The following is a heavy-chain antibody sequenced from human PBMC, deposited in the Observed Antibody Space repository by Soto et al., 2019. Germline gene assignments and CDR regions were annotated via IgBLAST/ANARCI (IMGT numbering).Heavy chain of an antibody. V-gene: IGHV3-23*01. D-gene: IGHD2-15*01. Sequence: EVQLLEPGGDLVQPGGSLRLSCAASGFSFRSYAMGWVRQAPGKGLNWVSSISAGGDGTYYADSVKGRFTISRDNSKNSVYLQINSLRAEDTAVYFCARDCSGGSCYPGMDVWGQGTTVTVSS. J-gene: IGHJ6*02. CDR2: ISAGGDGT. CDR1: GFSFRSYA. CDR3: ARDCSGGSCYPGMDV.